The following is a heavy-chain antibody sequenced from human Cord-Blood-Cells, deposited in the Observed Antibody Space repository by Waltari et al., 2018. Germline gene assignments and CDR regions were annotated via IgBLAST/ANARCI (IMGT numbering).Heavy chain of an antibody. CDR1: GYTFTGYY. D-gene: IGHD6-19*01. Sequence: QVQLVQSGAEVTKPGASVKVSCKASGYTFTGYYLHWVRQAPGQGREWMGWINPNSGGTNYAQKVQGRVTMTRDTAISTAYMELSRLRSDDTAVYYCARVLTAGVRWFDPWGQGTLVTVSS. V-gene: IGHV1-2*02. CDR2: INPNSGGT. J-gene: IGHJ5*02. CDR3: ARVLTAGVRWFDP.